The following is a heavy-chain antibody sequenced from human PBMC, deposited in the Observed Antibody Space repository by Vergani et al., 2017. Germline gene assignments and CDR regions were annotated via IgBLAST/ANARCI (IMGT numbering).Heavy chain of an antibody. D-gene: IGHD5-12*01. CDR2: ISGSGGST. CDR1: GFTFNHYA. V-gene: IGHV3-23*01. Sequence: EVHLLESGGDLVQPGGSLSLSCAASGFTFNHYAMNWVPRAPGRGLEWVSGISGSGGSTYSAGSVKGRFTISRDSSKNTLYLQMNSLSAGDTAVYYCAKANPRNSGYDYLYYYHAMDVWGQGTTVTVSS. CDR3: AKANPRNSGYDYLYYYHAMDV. J-gene: IGHJ6*02.